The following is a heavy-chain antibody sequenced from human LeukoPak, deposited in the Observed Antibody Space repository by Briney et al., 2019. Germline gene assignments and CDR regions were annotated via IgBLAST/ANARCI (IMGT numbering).Heavy chain of an antibody. CDR3: ARIVVVVAATSYFDY. J-gene: IGHJ4*02. Sequence: ASVKVSCKASGHTFTGYYMHWVRQAPGQGLEWMGWINPNSGGTNYAQKFQGRVTMTRDTSVSTAYMELSRLRSDDTAVYYCARIVVVVAATSYFDYWGQGTLVTVSS. CDR2: INPNSGGT. CDR1: GHTFTGYY. V-gene: IGHV1-2*02. D-gene: IGHD2-15*01.